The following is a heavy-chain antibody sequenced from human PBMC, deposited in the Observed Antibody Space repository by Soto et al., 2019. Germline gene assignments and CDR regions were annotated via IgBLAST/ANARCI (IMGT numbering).Heavy chain of an antibody. J-gene: IGHJ5*02. D-gene: IGHD6-13*01. V-gene: IGHV6-1*01. Sequence: PPQTLSLTCAISGDSVSSNSAAWNWIRQSPSRGLEWLGRTYYRSKWYNDYAVSVKSRITINPDTSKNQFSLQLNPVTPEDTAVYYCARAFNSSSWYLRPAPFDPWGQGTLVTVSS. CDR2: TYYRSKWYN. CDR3: ARAFNSSSWYLRPAPFDP. CDR1: GDSVSSNSAA.